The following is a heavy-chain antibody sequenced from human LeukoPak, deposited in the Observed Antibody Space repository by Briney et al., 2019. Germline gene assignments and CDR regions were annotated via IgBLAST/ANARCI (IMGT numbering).Heavy chain of an antibody. D-gene: IGHD4-17*01. J-gene: IGHJ2*01. V-gene: IGHV1-69*13. CDR3: ARGAGDYWYFDL. Sequence: SVKVSCKASGGTFSSYAISWVRQAAGQGLEWMGGIIPIFGTANYAQKFQGRVTITADESTSTAYMELSSLRSEDTAVYYCARGAGDYWYFDLWGRGTLVTVSS. CDR1: GGTFSSYA. CDR2: IIPIFGTA.